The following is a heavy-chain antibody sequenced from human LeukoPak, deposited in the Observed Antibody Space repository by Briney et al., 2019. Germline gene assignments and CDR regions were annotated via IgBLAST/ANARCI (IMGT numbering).Heavy chain of an antibody. CDR1: GFTFSSYW. V-gene: IGHV3-7*01. D-gene: IGHD6-19*01. Sequence: GGSLRLSCAASGFTFSSYWMTWVRQAPGKGLEWVASIKQDGSEKNYVDSVKGRFTISRDNAKNSLYLQMNSLRAEDTAVYYCARDKIGGSMAGSNFDYWGQGTLVTVSS. J-gene: IGHJ4*02. CDR3: ARDKIGGSMAGSNFDY. CDR2: IKQDGSEK.